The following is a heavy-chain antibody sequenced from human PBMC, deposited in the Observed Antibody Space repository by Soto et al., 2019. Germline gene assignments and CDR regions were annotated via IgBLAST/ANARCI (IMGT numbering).Heavy chain of an antibody. CDR1: GGSISNGGYY. CDR2: IYYSGST. V-gene: IGHV4-31*03. Sequence: PSETLSLTCTVSGGSISNGGYYWTWIRQHPGKGLEWIGYIYYSGSTYYNPSLKSRVTISVDTSKNQFSLKLTSVTAADTAVYYCARDVTDFWSGHEGMDVRRQGTTVTVSS. CDR3: ARDVTDFWSGHEGMDV. J-gene: IGHJ6*02. D-gene: IGHD3-3*01.